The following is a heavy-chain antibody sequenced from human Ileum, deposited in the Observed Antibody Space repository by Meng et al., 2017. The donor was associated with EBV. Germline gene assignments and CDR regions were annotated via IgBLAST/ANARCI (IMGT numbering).Heavy chain of an antibody. CDR2: ISSTGSTT. J-gene: IGHJ4*02. V-gene: IGHV3-11*01. D-gene: IGHD6-13*01. CDR3: VYSSSFH. Sequence: QVRLVASGGGLVKPGGSLGLSCAASGFTFSNYYMNWIRQAPGKGLEWVSFISSTGSTTYYADSVKGRFTVSRDNAKNSLFLQMHSLRAEDTAVYYCVYSSSFHWGQGTLVTVSS. CDR1: GFTFSNYY.